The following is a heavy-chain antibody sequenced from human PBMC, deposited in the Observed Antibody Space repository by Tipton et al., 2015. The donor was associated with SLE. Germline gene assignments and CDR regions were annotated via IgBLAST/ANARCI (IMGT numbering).Heavy chain of an antibody. CDR1: GYSISSGFY. Sequence: TLSLTCAVSGYSISSGFYWGWIRPPPGKGLEWIGSLSHRGSTYYNPSLKSRVIISIDTSRNQFSLRLRSVTAADTAIYYCARGYVDNWGQGTLVTVSS. D-gene: IGHD3-16*01. V-gene: IGHV4-38-2*01. J-gene: IGHJ4*02. CDR3: ARGYVDN. CDR2: LSHRGST.